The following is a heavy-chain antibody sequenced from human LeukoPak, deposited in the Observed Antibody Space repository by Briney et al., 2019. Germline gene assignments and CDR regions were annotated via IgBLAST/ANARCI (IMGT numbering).Heavy chain of an antibody. D-gene: IGHD3-22*01. Sequence: GGSLRLSCAASGFTFSNAWMSWVRQAPGKGLEWVGRIKSTTDGGTTDYAAPVKGRFTISRDDSKNTLYLQMNSLKTEDTAVYYCTTGYYYDSSGYYPGAFDIWGQGTVVTVSS. J-gene: IGHJ3*02. CDR2: IKSTTDGGTT. CDR1: GFTFSNAW. V-gene: IGHV3-15*01. CDR3: TTGYYYDSSGYYPGAFDI.